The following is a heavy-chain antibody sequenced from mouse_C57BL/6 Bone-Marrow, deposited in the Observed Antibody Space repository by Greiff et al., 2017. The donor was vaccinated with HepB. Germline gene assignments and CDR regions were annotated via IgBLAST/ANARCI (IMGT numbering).Heavy chain of an antibody. J-gene: IGHJ2*01. CDR2: IYPGSGST. CDR1: GYTFTSYW. D-gene: IGHD3-2*02. CDR3: ARSTAQATHFDY. Sequence: QVQLQQPVAELVKPGASVKMSCKASGYTFTSYWITWVKQRPGQGLEWIGDIYPGSGSTNYNEKFKSKATLTVDTSSSTAYMQLSSLTSEDSAVYYCARSTAQATHFDYWGQGTTLTVSS. V-gene: IGHV1-55*01.